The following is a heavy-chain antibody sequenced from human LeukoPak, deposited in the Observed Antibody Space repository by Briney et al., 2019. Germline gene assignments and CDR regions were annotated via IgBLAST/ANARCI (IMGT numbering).Heavy chain of an antibody. CDR2: FDPEDGET. J-gene: IGHJ6*02. CDR1: GYTLTELS. V-gene: IGHV1-24*01. Sequence: ASVKVSCQVSGYTLTELSMHWVRQALGKGLEWMGGFDPEDGETIYAQKFQGRVTMTEDTSTDTAYMELSSLRSEDTAVYYCATDGPYSSSWYGWGQGTTVTVSS. D-gene: IGHD6-13*01. CDR3: ATDGPYSSSWYG.